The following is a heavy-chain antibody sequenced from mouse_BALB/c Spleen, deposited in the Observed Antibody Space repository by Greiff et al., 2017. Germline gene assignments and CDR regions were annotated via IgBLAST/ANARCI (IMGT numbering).Heavy chain of an antibody. CDR3: ARDDGSSPAYAMDY. D-gene: IGHD1-1*01. Sequence: VQRVESGPGLVAPSQSLSITCTVSGFSLTSYGVHWVRQPPGKGLEWLGVIWAGGSTNYNSALMSRLSISKDNSKSQVFLKMNSLQTDDTAMYYCARDDGSSPAYAMDYWGQGTSVTVSS. CDR1: GFSLTSYG. CDR2: IWAGGST. J-gene: IGHJ4*01. V-gene: IGHV2-9*02.